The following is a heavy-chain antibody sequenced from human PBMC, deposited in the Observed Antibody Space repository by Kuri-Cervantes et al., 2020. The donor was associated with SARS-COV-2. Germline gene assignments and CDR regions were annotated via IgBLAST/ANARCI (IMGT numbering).Heavy chain of an antibody. CDR2: IKQDGSEK. J-gene: IGHJ6*03. CDR3: ARDAREASGYYYYYYMDV. Sequence: GGSLRLSCAASGFTFSSYWMSWVRQAPGKGLEWVANIKQDGSEKYYVDSVKGRFTISRDNAKNSLYLQMNSLRAEDTAVYYCARDAREASGYYYYYYMDVWGKGTTVTDSS. D-gene: IGHD5-24*01. CDR1: GFTFSSYW. V-gene: IGHV3-7*01.